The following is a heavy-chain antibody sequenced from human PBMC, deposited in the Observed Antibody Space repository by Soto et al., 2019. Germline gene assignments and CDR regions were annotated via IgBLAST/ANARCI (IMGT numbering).Heavy chain of an antibody. D-gene: IGHD5-18*01. CDR3: VSDRGYGHASVPYS. Sequence: QAQLVESGGGVVQPGRALRLSCAASGFAFSSYGMHWVRQAPGTGLEWAAVISYDGSLQHYADSVKGRFTISRDNSKNIVLLQMSSMRAEDKAVYYCVSDRGYGHASVPYSWGQGTLVSVSS. J-gene: IGHJ4*02. V-gene: IGHV3-30*03. CDR1: GFAFSSYG. CDR2: ISYDGSLQ.